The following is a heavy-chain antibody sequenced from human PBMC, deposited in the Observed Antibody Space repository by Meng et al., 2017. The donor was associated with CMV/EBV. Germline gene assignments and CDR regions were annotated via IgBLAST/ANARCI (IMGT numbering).Heavy chain of an antibody. CDR1: GFTFGSYA. CDR3: ARDLGFVDTAMVSVY. Sequence: GESLKISCAASGFTFGSYAMHWVRQAPGKGLEWVAVISYDGSNKYYADSVKGRFTISRDNSKNTLYLQMNSLRAEDTAVYYCARDLGFVDTAMVSVYWGQGTLVTVSS. J-gene: IGHJ4*02. V-gene: IGHV3-30*04. D-gene: IGHD5-18*01. CDR2: ISYDGSNK.